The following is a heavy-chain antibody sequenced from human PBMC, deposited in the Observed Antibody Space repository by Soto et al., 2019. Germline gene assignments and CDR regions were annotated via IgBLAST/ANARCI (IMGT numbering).Heavy chain of an antibody. Sequence: SETLSLTCTVSGDSISSSTYFWGWVRQPPGKGLEWIGSIFYSGSTYYNPSLKSRVTISVDTSKNHFSLKLNSVTAADTAVFYCARHLGEGYFDYWGQGTLVTVS. CDR1: GDSISSSTYF. J-gene: IGHJ4*02. CDR3: ARHLGEGYFDY. V-gene: IGHV4-39*01. CDR2: IFYSGST.